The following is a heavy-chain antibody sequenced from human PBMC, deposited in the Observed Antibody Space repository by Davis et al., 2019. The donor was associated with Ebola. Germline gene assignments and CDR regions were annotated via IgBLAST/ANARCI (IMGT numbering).Heavy chain of an antibody. CDR3: ARDSYCSGGSCYLGYGMDV. J-gene: IGHJ6*04. CDR1: GYSFTSYG. Sequence: GESLKISCKGSGYSFTSYGISWVRQAPGQGLEWMGWISAYNGNTNYAQKLQGRVTMTTDTSTSTAYMELRSLRSDDTAVYYCARDSYCSGGSCYLGYGMDVWGKGTTVTVSS. V-gene: IGHV1-18*01. D-gene: IGHD2-15*01. CDR2: ISAYNGNT.